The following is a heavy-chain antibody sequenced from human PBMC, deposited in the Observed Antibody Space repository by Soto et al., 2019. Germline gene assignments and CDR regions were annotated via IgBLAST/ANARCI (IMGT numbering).Heavy chain of an antibody. CDR2: INHSGST. V-gene: IGHV4-34*01. CDR3: ARGLGGYGSGSYYSYYYYYMDV. D-gene: IGHD3-10*01. CDR1: GGSFSGYY. Sequence: SETLSLTCAVYGGSFSGYYWSWIRQPPGKGLEWIGEINHSGSTNYNPSLKSRVTISVDTSKNQFSLKLSSVTAADTAVYYCARGLGGYGSGSYYSYYYYYMDVWGKGTTVTVSS. J-gene: IGHJ6*03.